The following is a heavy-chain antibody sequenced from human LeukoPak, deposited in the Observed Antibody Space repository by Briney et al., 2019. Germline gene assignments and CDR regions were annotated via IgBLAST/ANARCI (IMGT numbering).Heavy chain of an antibody. CDR1: GYTFTGYY. D-gene: IGHD6-13*01. V-gene: IGHV1-2*04. CDR2: INPNSGGT. CDR3: ARDRIAAAGTPIGAFDI. J-gene: IGHJ3*02. Sequence: ASVKVSCKASGYTFTGYYMHWVRQAPGQGLEWMGWINPNSGGTNYAQKFQGWVTMTRDTSISTAYMELSRLRSDDTAVYYCARDRIAAAGTPIGAFDIWGQGTMVTVSS.